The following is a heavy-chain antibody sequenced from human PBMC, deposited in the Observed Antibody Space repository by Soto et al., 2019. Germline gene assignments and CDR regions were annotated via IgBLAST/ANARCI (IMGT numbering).Heavy chain of an antibody. D-gene: IGHD2-15*01. J-gene: IGHJ6*02. CDR1: GFTFSTYA. CDR2: ISYSGGKK. V-gene: IGHV3-30*04. Sequence: QVQLVESGGGVVQPGRSLRLSCAASGFTFSTYAIHWVRQAPGKGLEWVSVISYSGGKKAYVDSVKGRFTISRDNSKNTLDLQMNSRIANDTAVYYCVRGDGEDIAVVVAPRPGEYAMDVWGHGTTVTVSS. CDR3: VRGDGEDIAVVVAPRPGEYAMDV.